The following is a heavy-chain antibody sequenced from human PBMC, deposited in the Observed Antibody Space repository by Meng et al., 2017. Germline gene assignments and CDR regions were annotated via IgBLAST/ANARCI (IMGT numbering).Heavy chain of an antibody. D-gene: IGHD2-15*01. CDR2: IIPIFGTA. CDR1: GGTFSSYA. V-gene: IGHV1-69*05. J-gene: IGHJ3*02. Sequence: SVKVSCKASGGTFSSYAISRVRQAPGQGLEWMGGIIPIFGTANYAQKFQGRVTITTDESTSTADMELSSLRSEDTAVYYCARNLLHCSGGSCYSQPDAFNIWAKGPM. CDR3: ARNLLHCSGGSCYSQPDAFNI.